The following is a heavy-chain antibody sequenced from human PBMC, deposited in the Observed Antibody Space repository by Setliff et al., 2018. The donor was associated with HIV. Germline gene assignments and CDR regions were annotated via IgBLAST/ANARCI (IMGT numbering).Heavy chain of an antibody. CDR2: MYYSGST. Sequence: SETLSLTCTVSGGSISSGTYYWGWIRQPPGKGLEYIGTMYYSGSTYYNPSLRSRVTISVDTSKNHISLRLSSVTAADTAVYYCARHVTVVAYFETLAGSFNYWG. CDR1: GGSISSGTYY. CDR3: ARHVTVVAYFETLAGSFNY. J-gene: IGHJ4*01. V-gene: IGHV4-39*01. D-gene: IGHD2-21*01.